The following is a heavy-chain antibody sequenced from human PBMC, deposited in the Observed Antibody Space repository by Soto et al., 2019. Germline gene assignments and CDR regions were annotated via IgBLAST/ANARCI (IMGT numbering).Heavy chain of an antibody. CDR2: INPDGGKT. CDR3: ATGYGSGSQNSLDAFDI. Sequence: ASLKVSCKSSGYTFNSYYMHWVRQAPGQGLEWMGRINPDGGKTSYAQKFQGRVTMTEDTSTDTAYMELSSLRSEDTAVYYCATGYGSGSQNSLDAFDIWAQGTMVSVSS. V-gene: IGHV1-46*02. J-gene: IGHJ3*02. CDR1: GYTFNSYY. D-gene: IGHD3-10*01.